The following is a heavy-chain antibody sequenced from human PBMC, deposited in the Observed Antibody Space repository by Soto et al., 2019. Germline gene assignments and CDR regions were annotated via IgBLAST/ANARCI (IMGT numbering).Heavy chain of an antibody. J-gene: IGHJ4*02. D-gene: IGHD5-12*01. V-gene: IGHV4-61*01. CDR3: ARVSVDSGYEFDY. Sequence: SETLSLTCTVSGGSVSSGSYYWSWIRQPPGKGLEWIGYIYYSGSINYNPSLKSRVTISVDTSKNQFSLKLSSVTAADTAVYYCARVSVDSGYEFDYWGQGTLVTVSS. CDR2: IYYSGSI. CDR1: GGSVSSGSYY.